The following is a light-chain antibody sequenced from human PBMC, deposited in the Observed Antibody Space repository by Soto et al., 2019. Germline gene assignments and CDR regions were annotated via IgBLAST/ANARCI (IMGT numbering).Light chain of an antibody. Sequence: EIVLTQSPGTLSLSPGERATLSCRASKTVSSSLAWYQQKPGQAPRLLIYGASSRATDIPDRFSGSGSGTDFTLTISGLEPEDFAVYYCQQYGSSYTFGQGTKLEIK. V-gene: IGKV3-20*01. J-gene: IGKJ2*01. CDR3: QQYGSSYT. CDR2: GAS. CDR1: KTVSSS.